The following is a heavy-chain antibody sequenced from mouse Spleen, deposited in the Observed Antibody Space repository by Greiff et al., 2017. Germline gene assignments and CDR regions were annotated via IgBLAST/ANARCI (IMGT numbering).Heavy chain of an antibody. CDR3: ARQTGYYYDGSYYYAMDY. V-gene: IGHV5-6-2*01. Sequence: EVKLMESGGGLVKPGGSLKLSCAASGFTFSSYAMSWVRQTPEKRLEWVAAINSNGGSTYYPDTVKDRFTISRDNAKNTLYLQMSSLRSEDTALYYCARQTGYYYDGSYYYAMDYWGQGTSVTVSS. J-gene: IGHJ4*01. D-gene: IGHD1-1*01. CDR1: GFTFSSYA. CDR2: INSNGGST.